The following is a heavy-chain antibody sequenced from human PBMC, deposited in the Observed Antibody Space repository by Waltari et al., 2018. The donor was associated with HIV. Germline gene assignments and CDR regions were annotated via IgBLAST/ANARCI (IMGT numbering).Heavy chain of an antibody. J-gene: IGHJ5*02. CDR1: GGSISSGSYY. Sequence: QVQLQESGPGLVKPSQTLSLTCTVSGGSISSGSYYWSWIRQPAGKGLEWIGRIYTSGSTNYNPPLKSRVTISVDTSKNQFSLKLSSVTAADTAVYYCARDEGEDWFDPWGQGTLVTVSS. D-gene: IGHD3-16*01. CDR2: IYTSGST. V-gene: IGHV4-61*02. CDR3: ARDEGEDWFDP.